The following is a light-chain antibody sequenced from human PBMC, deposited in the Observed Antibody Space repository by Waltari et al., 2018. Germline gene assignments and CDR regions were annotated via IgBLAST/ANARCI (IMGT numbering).Light chain of an antibody. CDR2: LGS. Sequence: DLVMTQPPLSLPVTPGEPASISCRSSQSLLHSNGYNYLNWYLQKPGQSPQLLIYLGSNRASGVPDRCSGSGSGTDFTLKISRVEAEDVGVYYCMQALQTPWTFGQGTKVEIK. J-gene: IGKJ1*01. V-gene: IGKV2-28*01. CDR1: QSLLHSNGYNY. CDR3: MQALQTPWT.